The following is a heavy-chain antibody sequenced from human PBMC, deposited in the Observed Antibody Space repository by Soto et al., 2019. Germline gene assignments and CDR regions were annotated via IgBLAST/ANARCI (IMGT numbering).Heavy chain of an antibody. CDR1: GFTFSSYS. CDR3: ARDLSWERRHLDEYNYYMDV. CDR2: ISSSSSYI. V-gene: IGHV3-21*01. D-gene: IGHD1-26*01. J-gene: IGHJ6*03. Sequence: EVQLVESGGGLVKPGGSLRLSCAASGFTFSSYSMNWVRQAPGKGLEWVSSISSSSSYIYYADSVKGRFTISRDIYKNLLYLQMKSLSAVDTAVYYCARDLSWERRHLDEYNYYMDVWGKGTTVAV.